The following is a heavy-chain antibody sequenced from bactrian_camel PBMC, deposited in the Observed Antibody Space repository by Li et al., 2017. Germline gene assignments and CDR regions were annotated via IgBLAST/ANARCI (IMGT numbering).Heavy chain of an antibody. CDR1: GDTIGRYC. V-gene: IGHV3S55*01. CDR2: IESDGST. J-gene: IGHJ6*01. D-gene: IGHD6*01. Sequence: HVQLVESGGGSVQVGGSLRLSCVASGDTIGRYCMGWFRQIPDKEREAVAGIESDGSTSYADSVKGRFSISQDSAKNTLYLQMNSLKTEDTAVYYCATRLTYGGSWYPPDFGYWGQGTQVTVS. CDR3: ATRLTYGGSWYPPDFGY.